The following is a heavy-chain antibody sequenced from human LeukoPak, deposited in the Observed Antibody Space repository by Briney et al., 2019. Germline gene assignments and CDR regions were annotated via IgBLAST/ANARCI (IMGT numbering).Heavy chain of an antibody. CDR2: INPNSGGT. CDR1: GYTFTDYY. D-gene: IGHD2-2*01. V-gene: IGHV1-2*02. Sequence: ASVKVSCKAPGYTFTDYYIHWVRQAPGQGLECMGWINPNSGGTNYAQKFQGRVTMTGDTSISTAYMELSRLRSDDTAVYYCARARVPADVDYWGQGTLVTVPS. CDR3: ARARVPADVDY. J-gene: IGHJ4*02.